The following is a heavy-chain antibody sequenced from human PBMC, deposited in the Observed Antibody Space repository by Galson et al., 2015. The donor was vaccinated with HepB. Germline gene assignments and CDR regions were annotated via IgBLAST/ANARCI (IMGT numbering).Heavy chain of an antibody. CDR2: ISAYNGDT. CDR1: GYTFTSYD. CDR3: ARSGVTVTRNFDQ. J-gene: IGHJ4*02. Sequence: SCKASGYTFTSYDINWVRQAPGQGLEWMGWISAYNGDTDYAQKFQGRVTMTTDTSTSTAYMELRSLRSDDTAVYYCARSGVTVTRNFDQWGQGTLVTVSS. V-gene: IGHV1-18*04. D-gene: IGHD4-17*01.